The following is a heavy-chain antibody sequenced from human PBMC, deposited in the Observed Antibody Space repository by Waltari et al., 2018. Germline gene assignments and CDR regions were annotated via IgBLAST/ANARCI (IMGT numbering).Heavy chain of an antibody. CDR2: LDPDDGKT. J-gene: IGHJ4*02. Sequence: EVQLIQSGAEVKKPGATVKISCKASGYSFTDYYIHWVQQAPGKGLQWMGRLDPDDGKTIYAEKFQGRVTITADSSIDTAYMELIRLTSEDTAFYYCARTTTLKSLDYWGQGTLVTVSS. CDR1: GYSFTDYY. D-gene: IGHD1-1*01. CDR3: ARTTTLKSLDY. V-gene: IGHV1-69-2*01.